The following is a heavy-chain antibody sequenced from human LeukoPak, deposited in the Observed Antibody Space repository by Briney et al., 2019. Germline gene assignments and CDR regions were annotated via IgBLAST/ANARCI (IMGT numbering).Heavy chain of an antibody. CDR3: ARVGSSSTWYVDY. CDR2: IYTSGST. Sequence: KPSETLSLTCTVSGGSIRGYYWSWIRQPAGKGLEWIGRIYTSGSTNYNPSLKSRVTMSVDTSKNQFSLKLSSVTAADTAVYYCARVGSSSTWYVDYWGQGSLVTVSS. J-gene: IGHJ4*02. CDR1: GGSIRGYY. V-gene: IGHV4-4*07. D-gene: IGHD6-13*01.